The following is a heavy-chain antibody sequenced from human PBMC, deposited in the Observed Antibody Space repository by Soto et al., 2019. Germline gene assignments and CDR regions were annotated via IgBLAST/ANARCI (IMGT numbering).Heavy chain of an antibody. CDR2: LPEIGTNT. Sequence: HPGGSLRLSCAASGFTFSNYGMRWVRQAPGKGLEWVSALPEIGTNTYYADSVKGRFTISRDNSKNTLFLQINNLRAGDTAVYYCAKKSGVGATWYFDYWGQGTLVTVSS. D-gene: IGHD1-26*01. CDR1: GFTFSNYG. V-gene: IGHV3-23*01. J-gene: IGHJ4*02. CDR3: AKKSGVGATWYFDY.